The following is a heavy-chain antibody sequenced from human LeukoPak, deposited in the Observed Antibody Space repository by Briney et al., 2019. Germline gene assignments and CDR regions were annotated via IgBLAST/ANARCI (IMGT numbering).Heavy chain of an antibody. D-gene: IGHD3-10*01. V-gene: IGHV1-2*02. J-gene: IGHJ4*02. Sequence: VASVKVSCKASGYTFTDYYMHWVRQAPGQGLEWMGWINPNSGATNYAQKFQGRVTVTRDTSINTAYMELSRLRSDDTAVYYCAREPPRGRGSYYFDYWGQGTLVTVSS. CDR3: AREPPRGRGSYYFDY. CDR1: GYTFTDYY. CDR2: INPNSGAT.